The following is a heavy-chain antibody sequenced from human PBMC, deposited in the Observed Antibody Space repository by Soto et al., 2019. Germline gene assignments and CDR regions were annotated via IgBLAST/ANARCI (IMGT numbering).Heavy chain of an antibody. V-gene: IGHV3-23*01. CDR3: AKDIEEATSQYYYYGMDV. CDR1: GFTFSSYA. Sequence: GGSLRLSCAASGFTFSSYAMSWVRQAPGKGLEWVSAISGSGGSTYYADSVKGRFTISRDNSKNTLYLQMNSLRAEDTAVYYCAKDIEEATSQYYYYGMDVWGQGTTVTVSS. J-gene: IGHJ6*02. CDR2: ISGSGGST. D-gene: IGHD6-13*01.